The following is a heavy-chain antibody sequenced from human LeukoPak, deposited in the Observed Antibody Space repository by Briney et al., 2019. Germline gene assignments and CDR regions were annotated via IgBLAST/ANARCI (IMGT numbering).Heavy chain of an antibody. V-gene: IGHV1-18*01. CDR2: ISAYNGNT. J-gene: IGHJ4*02. CDR3: ARGYDILTGYYFFDY. D-gene: IGHD3-9*01. CDR1: GYTFTSYG. Sequence: ASVKVSCKAYGYTFTSYGISWVRQAPGQGLEWMGWISAYNGNTNYAQKLQGRVTMTTDTSTSTAYMELRSLRSDDTAVYYCARGYDILTGYYFFDYWGQGTLVTVSS.